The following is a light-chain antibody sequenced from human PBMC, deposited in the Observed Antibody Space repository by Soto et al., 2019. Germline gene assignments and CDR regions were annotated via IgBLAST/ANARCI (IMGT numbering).Light chain of an antibody. CDR3: PQFGSSPGFT. CDR1: QSINSRY. CDR2: GAS. Sequence: EIVLTQSPGTLSLSPGERATLSCRASQSINSRYLACYQQKPGQAPRLLIYGASSRATGIPDRFSGSGSGTDFTLTISRLEPEDFSVYYSPQFGSSPGFTFGPGTKVDVK. J-gene: IGKJ3*01. V-gene: IGKV3-20*01.